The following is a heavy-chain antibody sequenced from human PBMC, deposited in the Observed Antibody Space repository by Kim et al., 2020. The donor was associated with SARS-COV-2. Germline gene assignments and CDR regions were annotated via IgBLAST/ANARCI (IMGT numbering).Heavy chain of an antibody. CDR1: GGSISGSNW. D-gene: IGHD3-3*01. CDR3: ARCPTYYDFWSGPSYYHCYAMDV. Sequence: SETLSLTCAVSGGSISGSNWWSWVRQPPGKGLQWVGEIHHSGSSNYNPSLKSRVTISADKSKNQFSLNLTSVTAADTAVYYCARCPTYYDFWSGPSYYHCYAMDVWGQGTTVTVSS. CDR2: IHHSGSS. V-gene: IGHV4-4*02. J-gene: IGHJ6*02.